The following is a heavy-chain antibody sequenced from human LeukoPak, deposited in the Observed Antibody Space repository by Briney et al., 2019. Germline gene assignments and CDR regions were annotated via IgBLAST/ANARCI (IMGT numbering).Heavy chain of an antibody. V-gene: IGHV4-34*01. CDR1: GGSSSGYS. CDR3: ARVGRGSYFRFDP. D-gene: IGHD1-26*01. Sequence: PSETLSLTCAVYGGSSSGYSWSWSPKPPGKGLEWIGEINHSGSTNYNPSLKSRVTISVDTSKNQFSLKLSSVTAADTAVYYCARVGRGSYFRFDPWGQGTLVTVSS. CDR2: INHSGST. J-gene: IGHJ5*02.